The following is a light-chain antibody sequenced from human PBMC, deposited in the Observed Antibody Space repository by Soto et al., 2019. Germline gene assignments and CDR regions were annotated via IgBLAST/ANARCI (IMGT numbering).Light chain of an antibody. Sequence: EIVLTQSPATLSLSPGEGATLSCRASQSVSRYLAWYQQKPGQAPRLLIYDTSNRAIGIPARFSGSGSGTDFTLTISRLEPEDSAVYYCQQRTNLPLFTFGPGTKVDIK. CDR2: DTS. V-gene: IGKV3-11*01. CDR3: QQRTNLPLFT. CDR1: QSVSRY. J-gene: IGKJ3*01.